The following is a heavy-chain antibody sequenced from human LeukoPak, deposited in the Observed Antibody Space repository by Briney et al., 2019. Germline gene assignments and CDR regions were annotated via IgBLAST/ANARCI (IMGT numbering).Heavy chain of an antibody. J-gene: IGHJ4*02. D-gene: IGHD3-9*01. Sequence: QAGGSLRLSCAASGFTFRTYGMHWIRQARGKGLEWVASIRYDGSDKYYADAVKGRFTISRDNSKNTLYLQMNSLRAEDTAVYYCAKAQKRDILTGSYTAFDSWRQGTLVTVSS. CDR3: AKAQKRDILTGSYTAFDS. CDR1: GFTFRTYG. V-gene: IGHV3-30*02. CDR2: IRYDGSDK.